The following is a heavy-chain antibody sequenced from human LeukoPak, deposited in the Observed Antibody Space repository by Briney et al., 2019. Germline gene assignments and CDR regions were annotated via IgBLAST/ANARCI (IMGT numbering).Heavy chain of an antibody. CDR2: IKEDGSKK. CDR3: ATPLDYYGRSGYRQGGD. Sequence: GGSLRLSCAASGFTFSRYWMTWVRQAPGKGLEWVANIKEDGSKKNYVDSVKGRFTISRDNAKNSLYLQMNSLRAEDTAVYYCATPLDYYGRSGYRQGGDWGQGTLVTVSS. J-gene: IGHJ4*02. D-gene: IGHD3-22*01. CDR1: GFTFSRYW. V-gene: IGHV3-7*03.